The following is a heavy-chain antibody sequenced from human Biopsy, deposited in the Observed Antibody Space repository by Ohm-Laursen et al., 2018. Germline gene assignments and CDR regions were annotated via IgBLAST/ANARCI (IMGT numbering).Heavy chain of an antibody. Sequence: SLRLSCAASGVTLSGYAMNWVRQAPGKGLEWVSSITGGGHYINYADSVRGRFTISRDNSKNSVYLVMSSLRAEDTAVYFCATAAYAPPYFDLWGRGTLVTVSS. J-gene: IGHJ4*02. CDR1: GVTLSGYA. CDR3: ATAAYAPPYFDL. CDR2: ITGGGHYI. V-gene: IGHV3-21*06. D-gene: IGHD4-17*01.